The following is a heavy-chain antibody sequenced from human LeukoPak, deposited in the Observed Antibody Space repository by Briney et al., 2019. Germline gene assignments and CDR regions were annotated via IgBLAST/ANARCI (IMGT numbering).Heavy chain of an antibody. V-gene: IGHV1-2*02. Sequence: ASVKVSCKSGYSFTDYYIHWVRQAPGQGLECMGWIIPNSGDTNYAQKFQGRVNMTRDTSIRTAYLELRGLKSHDTAVYYCATPFTPFGYWGQGTLVTVSS. CDR1: GYSFTDYY. J-gene: IGHJ4*02. CDR2: IIPNSGDT. CDR3: ATPFTPFGY.